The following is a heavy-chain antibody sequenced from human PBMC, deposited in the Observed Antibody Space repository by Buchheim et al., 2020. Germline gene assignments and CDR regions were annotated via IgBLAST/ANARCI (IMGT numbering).Heavy chain of an antibody. CDR1: GGSISSSSYY. V-gene: IGHV4-39*07. D-gene: IGHD3-10*01. CDR2: IYYSGST. Sequence: QLQLQESGPGLVKPSETLSLTCTVSGGSISSSSYYWGWIRQPPGKGREWIGSIYYSGSTNYTPSLKSRVTIYVDKSKNQLSLKLSAVTAADTAVYYCALGDPYYFDYWGQGTL. J-gene: IGHJ4*02. CDR3: ALGDPYYFDY.